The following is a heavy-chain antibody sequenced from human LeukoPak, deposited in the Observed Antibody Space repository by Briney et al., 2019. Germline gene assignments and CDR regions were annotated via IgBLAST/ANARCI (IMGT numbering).Heavy chain of an antibody. CDR1: GYTFTSYA. J-gene: IGHJ5*02. CDR2: INAGNGNT. CDR3: ARGLPLEWLLSVYLNWFDP. Sequence: ASVKVSCKASGYTFTSYAMHWVRQAPGQRLEWMGWINAGNGNTKYSQKFQGRVTITRDTSASTAYMELSSLRSEDTAVYYCARGLPLEWLLSVYLNWFDPWGQGTLVIVSS. D-gene: IGHD3-3*01. V-gene: IGHV1-3*01.